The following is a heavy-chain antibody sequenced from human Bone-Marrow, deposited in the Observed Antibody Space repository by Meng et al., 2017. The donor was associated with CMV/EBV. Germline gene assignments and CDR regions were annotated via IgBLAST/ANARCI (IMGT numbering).Heavy chain of an antibody. CDR2: INHSGST. CDR1: GCSFSGYY. V-gene: IGHV4-34*01. CDR3: AREDIVVVPAASNWFDP. D-gene: IGHD2-2*01. Sequence: SETLSLSCALYGCSFSGYYWSWIRQPPGKGLEWIGEINHSGSTNYNPSLKSRVTISVDTSKNQFSLKLSSVTAADTAVYYCAREDIVVVPAASNWFDPWGQGTLVTVSS. J-gene: IGHJ5*02.